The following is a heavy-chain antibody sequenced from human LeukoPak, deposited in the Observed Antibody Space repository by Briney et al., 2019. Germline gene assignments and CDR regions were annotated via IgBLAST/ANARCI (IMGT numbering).Heavy chain of an antibody. CDR2: IKQDGSEK. D-gene: IGHD6-6*01. Sequence: AGGSLRLSCAASGFTFSNYFMHWVRQAPGKGLEWVANIKQDGSEKYYVDSVKGRFTISRDNAKNSLYLQMNSLRAEDTAVYYCARESSLQLILFDYWGQGTLVTVSS. CDR3: ARESSLQLILFDY. V-gene: IGHV3-7*01. CDR1: GFTFSNYF. J-gene: IGHJ4*02.